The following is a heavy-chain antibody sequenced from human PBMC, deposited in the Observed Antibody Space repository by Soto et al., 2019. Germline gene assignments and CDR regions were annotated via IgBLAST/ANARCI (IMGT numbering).Heavy chain of an antibody. J-gene: IGHJ6*02. D-gene: IGHD4-4*01. Sequence: PGESLKISCAASGFTFRNYGMRWVRQAPGKGLEWVAVIFYDGGREEYADSVKGRFTISRDNSNNTLFLQMNSLRAEDTAVYFCAKSRDDYSLYYFYGMDVWGQGTTVTVSS. CDR2: IFYDGGRE. CDR3: AKSRDDYSLYYFYGMDV. CDR1: GFTFRNYG. V-gene: IGHV3-30*18.